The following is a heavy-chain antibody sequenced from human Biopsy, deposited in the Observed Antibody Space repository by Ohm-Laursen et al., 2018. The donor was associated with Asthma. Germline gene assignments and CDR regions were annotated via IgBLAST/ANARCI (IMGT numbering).Heavy chain of an antibody. J-gene: IGHJ6*02. V-gene: IGHV4-34*01. CDR3: VRLFGGAAMDV. CDR1: RGSLSDHS. Sequence: TLSLTCDIYRGSLSDHSRGWIRQPPGKGLEWIGEVDHGGSSNYKSSHKGRITISLDRSKKQVSLRVTSMIDADTAIYYCVRLFGGAAMDVWGLGTTVTVSS. D-gene: IGHD3-16*01. CDR2: VDHGGSS.